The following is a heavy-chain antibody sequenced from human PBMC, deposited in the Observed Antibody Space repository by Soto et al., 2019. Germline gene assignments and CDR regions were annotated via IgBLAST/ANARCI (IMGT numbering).Heavy chain of an antibody. J-gene: IGHJ4*02. V-gene: IGHV1-69*13. CDR3: ASRSGSYWASRFGPFAY. Sequence: SVKVSCKASGATFSRSAISRVRQAPGQGLEWMGGIIPIFGTANYAQKFQGRVTITADESTSTAYMELSSLRSEDTAVYYCASRSGSYWASRFGPFAYWGQGTLDTVSA. D-gene: IGHD1-26*01. CDR1: GATFSRSA. CDR2: IIPIFGTA.